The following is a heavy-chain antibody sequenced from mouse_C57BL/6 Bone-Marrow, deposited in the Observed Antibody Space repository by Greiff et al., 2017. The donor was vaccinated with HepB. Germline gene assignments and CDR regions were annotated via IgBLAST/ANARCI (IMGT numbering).Heavy chain of an antibody. D-gene: IGHD1-1*01. V-gene: IGHV1-39*01. J-gene: IGHJ1*03. CDR3: ARTGTTVVDWYFDV. Sequence: EVQLVESGPELVKPGASVKISCKASGYSFTDYNMNWVKQSNGKSLEWIGVINPNYGTTSYNQKFKGKATLTVDQSSSTAYMQLNSLTSEDSAVYYCARTGTTVVDWYFDVWGTGTTVTVSS. CDR2: INPNYGTT. CDR1: GYSFTDYN.